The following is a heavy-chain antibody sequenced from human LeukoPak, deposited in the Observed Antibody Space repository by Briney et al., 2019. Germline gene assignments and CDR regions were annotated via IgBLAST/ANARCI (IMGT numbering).Heavy chain of an antibody. Sequence: PGGSLRLSCAASGFTFSSHWMHWVRQAPGKGLVWVSRINSDGSITSYADSVKGRFTVCRDNAKDTLYLQMNSLRAEDAAVYYCASPMWDTAIHDYWGQGTLVTVSS. D-gene: IGHD5-18*01. CDR1: GFTFSSHW. CDR2: INSDGSIT. J-gene: IGHJ4*02. CDR3: ASPMWDTAIHDY. V-gene: IGHV3-74*01.